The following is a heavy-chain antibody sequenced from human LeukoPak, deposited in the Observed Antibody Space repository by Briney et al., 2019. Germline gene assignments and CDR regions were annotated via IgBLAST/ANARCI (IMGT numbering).Heavy chain of an antibody. Sequence: GASVKVSCKASGYTFTSYGTSWVRQAPGQGLEWMGWISAYNGNTNYAQKLQGRVTMTTDTSTSTAYMELRSLRSDDTAVYYCARDQEDYGSGREAFDIWGQGTMVTVSS. J-gene: IGHJ3*02. CDR3: ARDQEDYGSGREAFDI. CDR1: GYTFTSYG. V-gene: IGHV1-18*01. CDR2: ISAYNGNT. D-gene: IGHD3-10*01.